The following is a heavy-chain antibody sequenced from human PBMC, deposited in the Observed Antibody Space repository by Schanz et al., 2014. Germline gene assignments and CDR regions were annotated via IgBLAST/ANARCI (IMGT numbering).Heavy chain of an antibody. Sequence: EVQLLESGGGLVEPGGSLRLSCAASGFSFSSYAMGWVRQARGKGLEWVSAMNESHSTIYYADSVMGRFTISRDNAENTLFLQMNSLRAEDTSVYYCARKVVATIGGYYDNGGQGTLVIVSS. J-gene: IGHJ4*02. CDR2: MNESHSTI. CDR3: ARKVVATIGGYYDN. CDR1: GFSFSSYA. V-gene: IGHV3-23*01. D-gene: IGHD5-12*01.